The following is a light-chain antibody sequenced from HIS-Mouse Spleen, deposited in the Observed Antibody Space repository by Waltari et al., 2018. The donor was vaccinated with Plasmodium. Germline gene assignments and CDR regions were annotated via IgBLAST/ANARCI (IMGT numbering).Light chain of an antibody. CDR1: QSISNY. CDR3: QQSYSTWT. J-gene: IGKJ1*01. CDR2: AAS. V-gene: IGKV1-39*01. Sequence: DIQMTQSPSSLSASVGDRVTITCLASQSISNYLNWYQQKPGKAPKFLIYAASTLQSGVPSRVSGSGSGTDFTLTISSLQPEDFATYYCQQSYSTWTFGQGTKVEIK.